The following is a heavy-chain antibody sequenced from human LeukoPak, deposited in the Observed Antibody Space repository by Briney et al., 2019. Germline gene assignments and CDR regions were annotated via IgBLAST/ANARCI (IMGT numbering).Heavy chain of an antibody. CDR3: ARDAQSNNWNYDDY. J-gene: IGHJ4*02. V-gene: IGHV1-2*02. D-gene: IGHD1-7*01. CDR2: INPNSGGT. Sequence: ASVKVSCKASGYTFTGYYMHWVRQAPGQGLEWMGWINPNSGGTNYAQKFQGRVTMTRDTSISTAYMELSRLRSDDTAVYYCARDAQSNNWNYDDYWGQGTLVTVSS. CDR1: GYTFTGYY.